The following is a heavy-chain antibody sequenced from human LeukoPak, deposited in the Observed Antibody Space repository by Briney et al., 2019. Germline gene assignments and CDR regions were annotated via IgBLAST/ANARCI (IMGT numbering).Heavy chain of an antibody. J-gene: IGHJ4*02. V-gene: IGHV3-66*01. CDR2: IYSGGST. Sequence: GSLRLSCAASGFTFSSYGMSWVRQAPGKGLEWVSVIYSGGSTYYADSVKGRFTISRDNSKNTLYLQMNSLRAEDTAVYYCASRSGELLSYFDYWGQGTLVTVSS. CDR3: ASRSGELLSYFDY. D-gene: IGHD3-10*01. CDR1: GFTFSSYG.